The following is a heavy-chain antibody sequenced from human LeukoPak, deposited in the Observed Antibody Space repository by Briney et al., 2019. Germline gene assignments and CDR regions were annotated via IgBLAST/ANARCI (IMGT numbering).Heavy chain of an antibody. CDR2: IGTAGDP. CDR1: GFTFSNYW. J-gene: IGHJ3*02. V-gene: IGHV3-13*05. Sequence: GGSLRLSCAASGFTFSNYWMHWVRQATGNGLEWVSAIGTAGDPYYPGSVQGRFTISRENAKNSLYLQMNSLRAGDTAVYYCARVHCSSTSCYGGYSYGEDAFDIWGQGTMVTVSS. D-gene: IGHD2-2*01. CDR3: ARVHCSSTSCYGGYSYGEDAFDI.